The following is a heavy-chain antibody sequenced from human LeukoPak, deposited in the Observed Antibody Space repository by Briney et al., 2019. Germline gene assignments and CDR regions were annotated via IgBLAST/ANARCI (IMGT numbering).Heavy chain of an antibody. CDR1: GGSISSSSYY. J-gene: IGHJ6*03. D-gene: IGHD3-3*01. CDR3: ARGTRDSGFWSGYYRYYYYYYMDV. Sequence: SETLSHTCTDSGGSISSSSYYGGWIRQPPGKGLEWIGSIYYSGSTYYNPSLKSRVTISVDTSKNQFSLKLSSVTAADTAVYYCARGTRDSGFWSGYYRYYYYYYMDVWGKGTTVTVSS. CDR2: IYYSGST. V-gene: IGHV4-39*07.